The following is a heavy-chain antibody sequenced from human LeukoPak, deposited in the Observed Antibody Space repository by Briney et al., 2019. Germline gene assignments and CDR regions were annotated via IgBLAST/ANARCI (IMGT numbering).Heavy chain of an antibody. V-gene: IGHV1-46*01. CDR1: GYTFTKSY. CDR2: INPGGDNT. J-gene: IGHJ3*02. D-gene: IGHD5-24*01. Sequence: ASVKVSCKASGYTFTKSYIHWVRQAPGQRLEWMGLINPGGDNTDYAQNFQGRLTMTSDTSARTVYMELSSLRSDDTAVYYCARIRDGYNDAYDIWGQGTLVTVTS. CDR3: ARIRDGYNDAYDI.